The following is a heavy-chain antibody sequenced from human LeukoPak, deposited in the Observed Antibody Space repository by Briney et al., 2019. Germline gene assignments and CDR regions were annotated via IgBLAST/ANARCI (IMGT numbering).Heavy chain of an antibody. J-gene: IGHJ1*01. D-gene: IGHD1-26*01. CDR2: ISGSGGST. CDR3: AKVSGSYGAEYFQH. Sequence: GGSLRLSCAASGFTFSSNGMSWVRQAPGKGLEWVSAISGSGGSTYYADSVKGRFTISRDNSKNTLYLQMNSLRAEDTAVYYCAKVSGSYGAEYFQHWGQGTLVTVSS. CDR1: GFTFSSNG. V-gene: IGHV3-23*01.